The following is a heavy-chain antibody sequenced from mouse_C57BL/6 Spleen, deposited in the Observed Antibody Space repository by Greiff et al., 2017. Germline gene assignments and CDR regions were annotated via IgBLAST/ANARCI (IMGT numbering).Heavy chain of an antibody. J-gene: IGHJ4*01. CDR2: IWWDDDK. CDR1: GFSLSTFGMG. D-gene: IGHD2-2*01. Sequence: QVTLKVSGPGILQPSQTLSLTCSFSGFSLSTFGMGVGWLRKPSGKGLEWLAHIWWDDDKYYNPALKSRLTITKDTSKDQVFLKIANVDTADTATDYCARIDGYGGRYYAMDYWGQGTSVTVSS. CDR3: ARIDGYGGRYYAMDY. V-gene: IGHV8-8*01.